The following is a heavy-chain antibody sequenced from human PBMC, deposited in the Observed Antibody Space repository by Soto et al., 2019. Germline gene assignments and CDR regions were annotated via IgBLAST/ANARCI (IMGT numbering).Heavy chain of an antibody. CDR3: TRGRKYYDVWNGYSQPRYHFNY. V-gene: IGHV4-39*07. CDR2: INHSGRT. D-gene: IGHD3-3*01. J-gene: IGHJ4*02. CDR1: GGSVSSGSYY. Sequence: SETLSLTCTVSGGSVSSGSYYWSWIRQPPGKGLDWIGEINHSGRTNYNPSLKSRVTISVGTSKSQFSLKLSSVTAADTAVYYRTRGRKYYDVWNGYSQPRYHFNYWGQGTLVTVSS.